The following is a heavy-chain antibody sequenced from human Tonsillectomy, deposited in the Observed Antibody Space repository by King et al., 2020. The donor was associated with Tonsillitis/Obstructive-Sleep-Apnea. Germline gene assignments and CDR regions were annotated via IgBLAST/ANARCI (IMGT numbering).Heavy chain of an antibody. CDR2: IYYSGST. J-gene: IGHJ4*02. CDR3: ARRVGLRPHFGY. V-gene: IGHV4-59*08. Sequence: QLQESGPGLVKPSETLSLTCTVSGGSISSYYWSWIRQPPGKGLEWIGYIYYSGSTNYNPSLKSRVTISVDTSKNQFSLKLSSVTAADTAEYYCARRVGLRPHFGYGGQGTLDTVSS. CDR1: GGSISSYY. D-gene: IGHD1-26*01.